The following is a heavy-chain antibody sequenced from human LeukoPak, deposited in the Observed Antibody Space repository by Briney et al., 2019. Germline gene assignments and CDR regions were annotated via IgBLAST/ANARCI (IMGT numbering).Heavy chain of an antibody. D-gene: IGHD2-15*01. Sequence: GGSLRLSCAASGFTFSSYGMHWVRQAPGKGLEWVAVISYDGSNKYYADSVKGRFTISRDNSKNTLYLQMNSLRAEDTAVYYCARAIQFGGYFDYWGQGTLVTVST. CDR2: ISYDGSNK. V-gene: IGHV3-30*03. J-gene: IGHJ4*02. CDR1: GFTFSSYG. CDR3: ARAIQFGGYFDY.